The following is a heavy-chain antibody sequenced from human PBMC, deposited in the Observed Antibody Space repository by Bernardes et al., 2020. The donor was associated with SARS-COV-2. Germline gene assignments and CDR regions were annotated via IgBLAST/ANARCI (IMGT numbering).Heavy chain of an antibody. Sequence: SETLPLTCTVSGASVRIGSYYWTWIRQPPGKGLEWIGYIYYSESTNYNPSLNGRVTISVDTSKNQFSLKLSSVTAADTAVYYCARSRGGMTWGQGTLVTVSS. J-gene: IGHJ5*02. D-gene: IGHD3-16*01. CDR2: IYYSEST. CDR1: GASVRIGSYY. CDR3: ARSRGGMT. V-gene: IGHV4-61*01.